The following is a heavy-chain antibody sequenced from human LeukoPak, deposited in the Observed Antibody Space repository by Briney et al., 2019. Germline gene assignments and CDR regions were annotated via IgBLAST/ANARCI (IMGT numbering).Heavy chain of an antibody. CDR1: GYSFTSYD. V-gene: IGHV1-8*01. CDR2: MNPNSGNT. J-gene: IGHJ4*02. CDR3: ARVQRVTFPLKYYFDY. D-gene: IGHD3-10*01. Sequence: ASVKVSCKASGYSFTSYDINWVRQATGQGLEWMGWMNPNSGNTGYAQKFQGRVTMTRSTSISTVYMELSSLRSEDTAAYYCARVQRVTFPLKYYFDYWGQGTLVTVSS.